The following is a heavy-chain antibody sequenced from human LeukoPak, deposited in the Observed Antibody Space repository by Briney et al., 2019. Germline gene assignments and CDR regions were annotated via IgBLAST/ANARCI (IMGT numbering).Heavy chain of an antibody. CDR1: GFTFTGYY. V-gene: IGHV1-2*02. D-gene: IGHD1-7*01. CDR3: VREGNELLSKNFDF. CDR2: INPHSGGT. J-gene: IGHJ4*02. Sequence: ASVKVSCKASGFTFTGYYIHWVRQAPGQGLEWLGYINPHSGGTSTPQNFQGRVTMTTDTSISAAYMELSSLISDDTAIYYCVREGNELLSKNFDFWGQGTLVTVSS.